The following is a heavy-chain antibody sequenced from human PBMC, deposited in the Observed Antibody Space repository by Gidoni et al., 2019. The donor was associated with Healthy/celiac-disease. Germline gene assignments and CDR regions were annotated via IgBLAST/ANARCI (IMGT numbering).Heavy chain of an antibody. D-gene: IGHD6-13*01. Sequence: QVQLQESGPGLVKPSQTLSLTCTVSGGSISSGDYYWSWLRQPPGKGLEWIGYIYYSGSTYYNPSLKSRVTISVDTSKNQFSLKLSSVTAADTAVYYCARADSSSWYRLPYYFDYWGQGTLVTVSS. J-gene: IGHJ4*02. CDR3: ARADSSSWYRLPYYFDY. V-gene: IGHV4-30-4*01. CDR2: IYYSGST. CDR1: GGSISSGDYY.